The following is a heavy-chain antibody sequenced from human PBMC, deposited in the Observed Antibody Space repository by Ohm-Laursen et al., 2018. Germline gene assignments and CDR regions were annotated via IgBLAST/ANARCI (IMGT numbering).Heavy chain of an antibody. CDR1: GFTFSSYA. CDR3: ARGHDSSGYISSD. D-gene: IGHD3-22*01. J-gene: IGHJ4*02. CDR2: ISGSGGTT. Sequence: SLRLSCTASGFTFSSYAMSWVRQTPGKGLEWVSDISGSGGTTNHADSVKGRFTISRDNAKNSLFLQMNSLRAEDTAVYYCARGHDSSGYISSDWGQGTLVTVSS. V-gene: IGHV3-23*01.